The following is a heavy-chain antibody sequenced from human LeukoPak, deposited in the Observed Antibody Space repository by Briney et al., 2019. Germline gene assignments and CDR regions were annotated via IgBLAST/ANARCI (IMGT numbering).Heavy chain of an antibody. CDR2: INSDGSST. J-gene: IGHJ5*02. CDR1: GFTFGSYW. CDR3: ARDPGSSGWSRFDP. Sequence: PGGSLRLSCAGSGFTFGSYWMHWVRQAPGKGPVWVSRINSDGSSTSYADSVKGRFTISRDNAKNTLYLQMNSLRAEDTAVYYCARDPGSSGWSRFDPWGQGTLVSVSS. D-gene: IGHD6-19*01. V-gene: IGHV3-74*01.